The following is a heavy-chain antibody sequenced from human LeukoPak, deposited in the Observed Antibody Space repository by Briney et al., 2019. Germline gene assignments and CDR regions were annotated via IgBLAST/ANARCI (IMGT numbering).Heavy chain of an antibody. CDR1: GGSFSGYY. Sequence: SETLSLTCAVYGGSFSGYYWSWIRQPPGKGLEWIGEINHSGSTNYNPSLKSRVTISVDTSKSQFSLKLSSVTAADTAVYYCARAPPWASIDYWGQGTLVTVSS. CDR2: INHSGST. J-gene: IGHJ4*02. D-gene: IGHD7-27*01. V-gene: IGHV4-34*01. CDR3: ARAPPWASIDY.